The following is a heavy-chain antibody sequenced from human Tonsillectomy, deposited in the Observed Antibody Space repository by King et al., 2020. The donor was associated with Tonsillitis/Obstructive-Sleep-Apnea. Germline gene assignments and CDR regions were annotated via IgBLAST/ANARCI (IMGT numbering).Heavy chain of an antibody. CDR3: AFSWGLTGTRYMDV. Sequence: QLVQSGSELKKPGASVKVSCKASGYTFIAYAFNWVRQAPAEGLEWMGWINRTTGNPTYAHGLTGRFVFSLDTLATTAYLQINSLEPEDTAVYYCAFSWGLTGTRYMDVWGKGTTVTVSS. J-gene: IGHJ6*03. CDR1: GYTFIAYA. V-gene: IGHV7-4-1*02. CDR2: INRTTGNP. D-gene: IGHD7-27*01.